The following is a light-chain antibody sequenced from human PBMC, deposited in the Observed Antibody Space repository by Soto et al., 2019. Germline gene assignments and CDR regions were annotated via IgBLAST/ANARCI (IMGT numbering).Light chain of an antibody. CDR2: DAS. Sequence: EIVLTQSPAILSVSPGERATLSSRASQSISRSLAWYQQKPGQAPRLLISDASTRATGIPARFSGSGSGTEFTLTISSLQSEDFAVYYCQQRNNWPWTFGQGTKVDI. CDR1: QSISRS. CDR3: QQRNNWPWT. V-gene: IGKV3-15*01. J-gene: IGKJ1*01.